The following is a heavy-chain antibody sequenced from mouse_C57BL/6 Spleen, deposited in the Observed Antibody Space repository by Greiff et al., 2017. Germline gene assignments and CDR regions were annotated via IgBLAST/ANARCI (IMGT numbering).Heavy chain of an antibody. Sequence: EVQLQQSGAELVRPGASVKLSCTASGFNIKDYYMHWVKQRPEQGLEWIGRIDPEDGDTEYAPKFQGKATMTADPSSNTAYLQLSSLTSEDTAVYYCTPHYSGAMDYWGQGTSVTVSS. V-gene: IGHV14-1*01. J-gene: IGHJ4*01. CDR1: GFNIKDYY. CDR2: IDPEDGDT. D-gene: IGHD1-2*01. CDR3: TPHYSGAMDY.